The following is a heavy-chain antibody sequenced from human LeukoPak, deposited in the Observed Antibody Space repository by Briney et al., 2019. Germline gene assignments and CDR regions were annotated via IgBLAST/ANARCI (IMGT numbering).Heavy chain of an antibody. CDR2: MNPNGGNT. J-gene: IGHJ5*02. CDR1: GYTFTSYD. CDR3: ATTFWSGYYGWFDP. D-gene: IGHD3-3*01. V-gene: IGHV1-8*03. Sequence: ASVKVSCKASGYTFTSYDINWVRQATGQGLEWMGWMNPNGGNTGYAQKFQGRVTITRNTSISTAYMELSSLRSEDTAVYYCATTFWSGYYGWFDPWGQGTLVTVSS.